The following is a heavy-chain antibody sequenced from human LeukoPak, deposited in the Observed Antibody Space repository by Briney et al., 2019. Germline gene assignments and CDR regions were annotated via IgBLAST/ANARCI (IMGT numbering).Heavy chain of an antibody. J-gene: IGHJ6*03. CDR1: RFTFMSYW. CDR3: ARGNHYYYYYMDV. D-gene: IGHD1-14*01. Sequence: GGSLRLSCAASRFTFMSYWMSWVRQAPGKGLEWVVNIKQDGGEKYYVDSVKGRCTISRDNAKNSLYLQMNSLRAEDTAVYFCARGNHYYYYYMDVWGKGTTVTVSS. CDR2: IKQDGGEK. V-gene: IGHV3-7*01.